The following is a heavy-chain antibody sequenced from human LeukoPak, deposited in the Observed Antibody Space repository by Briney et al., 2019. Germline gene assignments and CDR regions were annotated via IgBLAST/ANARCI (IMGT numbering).Heavy chain of an antibody. CDR2: ISAYNGNT. Sequence: ASVKVSCKASGYTFTSYGISWVRQAPGQGLEWMGWISAYNGNTNCAQKLQGRVTMTTDTSTSTAYMELRSLRSDDTAAYYCARGSDCSGGSCWNWFDPWGQGTLVTVSS. D-gene: IGHD2-15*01. J-gene: IGHJ5*02. CDR3: ARGSDCSGGSCWNWFDP. V-gene: IGHV1-18*01. CDR1: GYTFTSYG.